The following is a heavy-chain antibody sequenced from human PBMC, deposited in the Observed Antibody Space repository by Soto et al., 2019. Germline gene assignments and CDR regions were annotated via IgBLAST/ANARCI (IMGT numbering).Heavy chain of an antibody. CDR3: ARKYQHYYGSGSYYRGWYFDY. CDR1: GGSISSGGYS. CDR2: IYHSGST. Sequence: TSETLSLTCAVSGGSISSGGYSWSWIRQPPGKGLEWIGYIYHSGSTYYNPSLKSRVTISVDRSKNQFSLKLSSVTAADTAVYYCARKYQHYYGSGSYYRGWYFDYWGQGTLVTVS. V-gene: IGHV4-30-2*01. J-gene: IGHJ4*02. D-gene: IGHD3-10*01.